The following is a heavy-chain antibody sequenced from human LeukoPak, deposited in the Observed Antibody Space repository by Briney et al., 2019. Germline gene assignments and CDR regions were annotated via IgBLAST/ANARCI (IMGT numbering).Heavy chain of an antibody. CDR3: AREYCVNSICRTPETSYGMDV. CDR1: GFTFSSYS. Sequence: GGSLRLSCAASGFTFSSYSMNWVRQAPGKGLEWVAHIWFDGSNTNYGDSVKGRFTISRDNSKKTLYLQMISLGGEDTAVYYCAREYCVNSICRTPETSYGMDVWGQGTTVTVSS. D-gene: IGHD2-21*01. CDR2: IWFDGSNT. J-gene: IGHJ6*02. V-gene: IGHV3-33*08.